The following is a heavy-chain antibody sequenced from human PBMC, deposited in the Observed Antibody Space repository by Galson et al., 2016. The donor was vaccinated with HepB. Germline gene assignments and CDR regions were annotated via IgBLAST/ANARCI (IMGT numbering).Heavy chain of an antibody. V-gene: IGHV5-51*01. Sequence: QSGAEVKKPGESLKISCKGSGYSFTGYWIGWVRQMPGKGLEWMGLIYPGDSDTRYSPSFQGQVTISADKSISTAYLQWNSLQASDTAIYYCATTASYYDRYFDHWGQGTLVTVSS. D-gene: IGHD1-26*01. CDR2: IYPGDSDT. CDR3: ATTASYYDRYFDH. CDR1: GYSFTGYW. J-gene: IGHJ4*02.